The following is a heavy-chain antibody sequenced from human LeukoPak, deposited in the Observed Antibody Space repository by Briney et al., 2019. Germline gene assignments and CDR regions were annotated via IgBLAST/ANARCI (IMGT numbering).Heavy chain of an antibody. CDR1: GGSISSGNW. CDR3: ARDSGKCTTTSCSDYLDY. Sequence: SETLSLTCAVSGGSISSGNWWSWVRQPPGKGLEWIGEIYHSGSTHYNPSLESRVTISVDVSKNQFSLKLSSVTTADTAVYYCARDSGKCTTTSCSDYLDYWGQGTLVTVSS. V-gene: IGHV4-4*02. J-gene: IGHJ4*02. CDR2: IYHSGST. D-gene: IGHD2-2*01.